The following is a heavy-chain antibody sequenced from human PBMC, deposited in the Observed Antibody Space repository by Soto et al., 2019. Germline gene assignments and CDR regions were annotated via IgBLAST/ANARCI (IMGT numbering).Heavy chain of an antibody. V-gene: IGHV3-30*18. J-gene: IGHJ6*02. CDR1: GFTFSQYA. CDR3: AKDRPLYYYYGMDV. Sequence: QVHLVESGGGVVQPGGSLRLSCAASGFTFSQYAMYWVRQAPGKGLEWVAVISYDGANTNYAGSVKGRFTISRDNSKNPLYLQITILRAEETAVYYCAKDRPLYYYYGMDVWGQGTTVTVSS. CDR2: ISYDGANT.